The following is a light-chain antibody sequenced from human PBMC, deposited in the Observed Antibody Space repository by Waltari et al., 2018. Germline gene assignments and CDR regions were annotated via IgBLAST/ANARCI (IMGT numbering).Light chain of an antibody. CDR2: KAA. Sequence: DIQMTQSPSTLSASVGDRVSITCRASQSISSFLAWYQQKPGKVPKLLIYKAASLESGVPSRFSGSGSGTEFTLTISSLQPDDFATYYCQQYNSYPVTFGGGTKMEIK. J-gene: IGKJ4*01. V-gene: IGKV1-5*03. CDR3: QQYNSYPVT. CDR1: QSISSF.